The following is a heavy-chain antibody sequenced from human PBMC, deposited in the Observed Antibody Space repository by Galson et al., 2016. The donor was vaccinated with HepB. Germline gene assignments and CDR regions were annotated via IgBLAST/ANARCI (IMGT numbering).Heavy chain of an antibody. Sequence: QSGAEVKKPGESLRISCKGSGYRFTNYWITWVRQLPGKGLEWIGRIDPRDSYTNYSPSFPGHVTISAHKSINTAYVQLSSLKASYTAIYFCSRGRWREGSNNSPFDYCAQGTLVTVSS. D-gene: IGHD5-24*01. V-gene: IGHV5-10-1*01. CDR2: IDPRDSYT. CDR1: GYRFTNYW. CDR3: SRGRWREGSNNSPFDY. J-gene: IGHJ4*02.